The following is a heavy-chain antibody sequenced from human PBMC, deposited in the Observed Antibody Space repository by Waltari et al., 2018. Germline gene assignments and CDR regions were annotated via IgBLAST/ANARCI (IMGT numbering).Heavy chain of an antibody. V-gene: IGHV3-7*01. Sequence: EVQLVESGGGLVQPGGSLRLSCAASGFTFSGFWMSWVRQDPGKGMEWVANIKQDGSDKYYVESVKGRFTISRDNANNLLFLQMNSLRVDDTALYYCSSMDFWGKGTTVIVSS. CDR3: SSMDF. CDR1: GFTFSGFW. J-gene: IGHJ6*03. CDR2: IKQDGSDK.